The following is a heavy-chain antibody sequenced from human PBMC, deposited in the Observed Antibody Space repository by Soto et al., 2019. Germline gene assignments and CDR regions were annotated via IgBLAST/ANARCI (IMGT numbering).Heavy chain of an antibody. CDR1: GGTFSSYA. V-gene: IGHV1-69*01. CDR3: ARSHGVVGATTRYYYYGMDV. D-gene: IGHD1-26*01. CDR2: IIPIFGTA. Sequence: QVQLVQSGAEVKKPGSSVKVSCKASGGTFSSYAISWVRQAPGQGLEWMGGIIPIFGTANYAQKFQGRVTITADESTSTAYMELSSLRSEDTGVYYCARSHGVVGATTRYYYYGMDVWGQGTTVTVSS. J-gene: IGHJ6*02.